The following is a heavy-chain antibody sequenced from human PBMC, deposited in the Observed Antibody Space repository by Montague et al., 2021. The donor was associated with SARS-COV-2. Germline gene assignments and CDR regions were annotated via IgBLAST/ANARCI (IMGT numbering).Heavy chain of an antibody. CDR1: GGSISSSCYY. CDR3: ARQGDQLLLEYWFDP. Sequence: SETLSLTCTVSGGSISSSCYYWGWIRQPPGKGLEWIGSIYYSGSTYYXPSLKSRVTISVDTSKNQFSLKLSSVTAADTAVYYCARQGDQLLLEYWFDPWGQGTLATVSS. J-gene: IGHJ5*02. V-gene: IGHV4-39*01. D-gene: IGHD2-2*01. CDR2: IYYSGST.